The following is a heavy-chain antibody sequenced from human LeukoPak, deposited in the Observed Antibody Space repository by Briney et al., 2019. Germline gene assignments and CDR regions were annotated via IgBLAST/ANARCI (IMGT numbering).Heavy chain of an antibody. CDR3: ARDYADYVGYFFFDY. Sequence: PGGSLRLSCAASGFTFNNYAMNWVRQAPGKGLEWVSSISGGGETTYYADSAKGRFTISRDNSQNTLYLQMNSLRAEDTAVYYCARDYADYVGYFFFDYWGQGTRVTVFS. CDR1: GFTFNNYA. D-gene: IGHD4-17*01. J-gene: IGHJ4*02. V-gene: IGHV3-23*01. CDR2: ISGGGETT.